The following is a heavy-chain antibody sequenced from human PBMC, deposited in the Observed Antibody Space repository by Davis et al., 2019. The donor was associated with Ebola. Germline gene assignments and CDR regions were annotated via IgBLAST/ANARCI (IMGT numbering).Heavy chain of an antibody. J-gene: IGHJ5*02. CDR1: AYTFTSYD. V-gene: IGHV1-8*01. CDR2: MNPNSGNT. CDR3: ARASWATVGTRWFDP. Sequence: AASVKVSCKASAYTFTSYDFNLVRQATGQGFEWMGWMNPNSGNTGYAQKFQGRVTMTRDTSTSTAYMELSSLRSEDTAVYYCARASWATVGTRWFDPWGQGTLVTVSS. D-gene: IGHD6-13*01.